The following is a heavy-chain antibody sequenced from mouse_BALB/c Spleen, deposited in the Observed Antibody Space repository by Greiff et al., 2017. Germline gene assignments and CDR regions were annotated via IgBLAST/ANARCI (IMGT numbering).Heavy chain of an antibody. CDR3: ARYRVLLRYFDV. Sequence: DVKLVESGPSLVKPSQTLSLTCSVTGDSITSGYWNWIRKFPGNKLEYMGYISYSGSTYYNPSLKSRISITRDTSKNQYYLQLNSVTTEDTATYYCARYRVLLRYFDVWGAGTTVTVSS. CDR2: ISYSGST. D-gene: IGHD1-1*01. CDR1: GDSITSGY. J-gene: IGHJ1*01. V-gene: IGHV3-8*02.